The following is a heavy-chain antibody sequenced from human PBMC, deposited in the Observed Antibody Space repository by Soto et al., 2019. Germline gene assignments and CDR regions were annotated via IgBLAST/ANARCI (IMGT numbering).Heavy chain of an antibody. D-gene: IGHD2-15*01. CDR2: ISGSGGST. CDR1: GFTFSSYA. CDR3: AKDRDIVVVVAAAFDY. V-gene: IGHV3-23*01. J-gene: IGHJ4*02. Sequence: GGSLRLSCAASGFTFSSYAMSWVRQAPGKGLEWVSAISGSGGSTYYADSVKGRFTISRDNSKNTLYLQMNSLRAEDTAVYYCAKDRDIVVVVAAAFDYWGQGTLVTVSS.